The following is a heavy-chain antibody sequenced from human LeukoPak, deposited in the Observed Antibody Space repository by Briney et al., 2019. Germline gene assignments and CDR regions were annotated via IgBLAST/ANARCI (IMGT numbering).Heavy chain of an antibody. Sequence: GGSLRLSCAASGFTFSSYGIRWVRQAPGKGLEWVSSIRADGSHTYYADSVKGRFTISRDNSKNTLYLQMNSLRAEDTAVYYCAKSYRGEASYYSYYMDYWGKGTTVTVSS. D-gene: IGHD3-16*01. V-gene: IGHV3-30*02. CDR2: IRADGSHT. CDR3: AKSYRGEASYYSYYMDY. CDR1: GFTFSSYG. J-gene: IGHJ6*03.